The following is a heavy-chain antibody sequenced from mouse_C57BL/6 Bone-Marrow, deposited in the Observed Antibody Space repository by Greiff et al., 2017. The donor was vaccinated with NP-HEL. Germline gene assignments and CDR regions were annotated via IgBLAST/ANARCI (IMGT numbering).Heavy chain of an antibody. CDR3: ARGDYYGNYLAWFAY. Sequence: EVQLQQSGPVLVKPGASVKMSCKASGYTFTDYYMNWVKQSHGKSLEWIGVINPYNGGTSYNQKFKGKATLTVDKSSSTAYMELNSLTSEDSAVYYCARGDYYGNYLAWFAYWGQGTLVTVSA. D-gene: IGHD2-1*01. CDR2: INPYNGGT. CDR1: GYTFTDYY. J-gene: IGHJ3*01. V-gene: IGHV1-19*01.